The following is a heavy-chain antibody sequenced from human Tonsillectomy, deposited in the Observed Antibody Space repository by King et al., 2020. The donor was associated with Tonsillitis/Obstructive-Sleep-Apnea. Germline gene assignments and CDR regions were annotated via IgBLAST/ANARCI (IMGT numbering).Heavy chain of an antibody. Sequence: QLQESGPGLVKPSETLSLTCTVSGDFISTYYWSWIRQPPGKGLEWIGYIHYSGSTNYNPSLKSRVTILVDTSKNQFSLKLSSVTAADTAVYYCARDMVLEAGGDAFDIWGQGTMVTVSS. V-gene: IGHV4-59*01. CDR1: GDFISTYY. CDR3: ARDMVLEAGGDAFDI. J-gene: IGHJ3*02. CDR2: IHYSGST. D-gene: IGHD2-8*01.